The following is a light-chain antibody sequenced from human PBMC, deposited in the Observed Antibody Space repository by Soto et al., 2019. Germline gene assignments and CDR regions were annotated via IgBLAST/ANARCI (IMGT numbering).Light chain of an antibody. CDR1: QSINIY. J-gene: IGKJ2*01. Sequence: IQMTQSPSSLSASVEDRVTVTCRASQSINIYLNWYQQKPGKAPTLLIYGASSLQSGVPSRFSGGGSRTDFTLTISSLQPEDIATYYCQQSYRSPYTFGQGTKLEIK. CDR2: GAS. V-gene: IGKV1-39*01. CDR3: QQSYRSPYT.